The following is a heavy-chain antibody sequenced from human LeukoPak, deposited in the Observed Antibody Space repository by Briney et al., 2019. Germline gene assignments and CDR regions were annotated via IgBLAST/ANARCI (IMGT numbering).Heavy chain of an antibody. J-gene: IGHJ4*02. CDR1: GGTFSSYA. D-gene: IGHD6-19*01. V-gene: IGHV1-69*04. CDR3: ARGDNIAVAGN. Sequence: GASVKVSCKASGGTFSSYAISWVRQAPGQGLEWMGRIIPILGIANYAQKFQGRVTITADKSTSTAYMELSSLRSEDTAVYYCARGDNIAVAGNWGQGTLVTVSS. CDR2: IIPILGIA.